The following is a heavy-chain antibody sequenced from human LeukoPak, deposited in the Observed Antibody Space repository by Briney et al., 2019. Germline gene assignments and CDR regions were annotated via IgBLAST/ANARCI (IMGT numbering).Heavy chain of an antibody. V-gene: IGHV1-24*01. CDR1: GYTLTELS. D-gene: IGHD3-10*01. Sequence: AASVKVSCKVSGYTLTELSMHWVRQAPGKGLEWMGGFDPEDGKTIYAQKFQGRVTMIEDTSTDTAYMELSSLRSEDTAVYYCATGGSVGYYGSGSYYAFDIWGQGTMVTVSS. J-gene: IGHJ3*02. CDR2: FDPEDGKT. CDR3: ATGGSVGYYGSGSYYAFDI.